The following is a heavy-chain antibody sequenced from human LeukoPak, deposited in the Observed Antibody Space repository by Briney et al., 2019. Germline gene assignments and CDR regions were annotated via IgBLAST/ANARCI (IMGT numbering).Heavy chain of an antibody. V-gene: IGHV4-39*07. Sequence: SETLSLTCTVSGGSISSSSYYWGWIRQPPGKGLEWIGSIYYSGSTYYNPSLKSRVTISVDTSKNQFSLKLSSVTAADTAVYYCARVLGGPRGYYYYMDVWGKGTTVTISS. D-gene: IGHD3-10*01. CDR1: GGSISSSSYY. CDR2: IYYSGST. J-gene: IGHJ6*03. CDR3: ARVLGGPRGYYYYMDV.